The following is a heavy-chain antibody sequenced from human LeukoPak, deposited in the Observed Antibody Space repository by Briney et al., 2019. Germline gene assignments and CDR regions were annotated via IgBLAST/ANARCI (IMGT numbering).Heavy chain of an antibody. CDR3: ARHRNIRY. CDR1: GFTFSNYW. J-gene: IGHJ4*02. D-gene: IGHD1-14*01. CDR2: IKEDGSEK. V-gene: IGHV3-7*05. Sequence: GGSLRLSCAASGFTFSNYWMSWVRQAPGKGLEWVANIKEDGSEKNYVDSVKGRFTTSRDNAENSLYLQMHSLTAGDTAVYYCARHRNIRYWGQGTLVTVSS.